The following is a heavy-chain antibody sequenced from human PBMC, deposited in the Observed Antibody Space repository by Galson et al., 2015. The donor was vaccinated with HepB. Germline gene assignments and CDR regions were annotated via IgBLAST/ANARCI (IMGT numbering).Heavy chain of an antibody. V-gene: IGHV3-23*01. CDR1: GFTFSNYA. J-gene: IGHJ6*02. Sequence: SLRLSCAASGFTFSNYAISWVRQAPGKGLEWVAGISGIGDRRFYADSVKGRLTISRDNSKNTMYLQMNSLRSEDTALYYCASHFWGSWSEYHYSYGMDAWGQGTTVTVSS. CDR2: ISGIGDRR. CDR3: ASHFWGSWSEYHYSYGMDA. D-gene: IGHD3-3*02.